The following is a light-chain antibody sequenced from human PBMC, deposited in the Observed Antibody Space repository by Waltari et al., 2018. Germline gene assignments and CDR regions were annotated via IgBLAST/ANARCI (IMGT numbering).Light chain of an antibody. CDR3: MQSRQTLWT. V-gene: IGKV2-28*01. Sequence: DIVLTQSPLSLPVTPGEPASFSCRSSQSLLHRNGNNYLAWYLQNPGQSPQLLIYLGSNRASGVPDRFSGSGSGTDFTLTISRLEAEDFAVYYCMQSRQTLWTFGQGTKVEIK. CDR2: LGS. J-gene: IGKJ1*01. CDR1: QSLLHRNGNNY.